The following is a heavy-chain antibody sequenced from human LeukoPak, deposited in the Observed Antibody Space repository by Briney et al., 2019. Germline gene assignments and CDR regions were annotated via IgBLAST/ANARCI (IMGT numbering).Heavy chain of an antibody. V-gene: IGHV3-66*02. J-gene: IGHJ4*02. Sequence: GGSLRPSCAASGFTFSSYAMSWVRQAPGKGLEWVSIIYSGGATYYADSVKGRFTISRDNSKNTLCLQMNSLRAEDTAVYYCAKDRPGGCSSTSCYAPLDYWGQGTLVTVSS. CDR2: IYSGGAT. CDR1: GFTFSSYA. CDR3: AKDRPGGCSSTSCYAPLDY. D-gene: IGHD2-2*01.